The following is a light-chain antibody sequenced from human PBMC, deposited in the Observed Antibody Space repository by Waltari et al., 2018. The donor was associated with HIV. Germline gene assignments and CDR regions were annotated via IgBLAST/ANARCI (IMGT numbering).Light chain of an antibody. CDR2: DAT. V-gene: IGKV3-11*01. CDR1: QSLSNY. CDR3: QQRSNSVT. J-gene: IGKJ5*01. Sequence: EIVLTQSPATLSLSPGERATLSCRASQSLSNYLAWHQQKPGQAPRLLIFDATFRAAGIPARFLGSGSGTDFTLTISILEPEDSAVYYCQQRSNSVTFGQGTRLEIK.